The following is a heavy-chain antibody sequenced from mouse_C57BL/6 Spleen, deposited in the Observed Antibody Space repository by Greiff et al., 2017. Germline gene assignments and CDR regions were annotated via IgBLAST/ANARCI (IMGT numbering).Heavy chain of an antibody. J-gene: IGHJ4*01. Sequence: QVQLQQSGPELVKPGASVKISCKASGYSFTSYYIHWVKQRPGKGLEWIGWIYPGSGNTKYNEKFKGKATLTADTSSSTAYLQLSSLTSEDSAVYYCARGGITTVVAPYAMDYWGQGTSVTVSS. CDR2: IYPGSGNT. CDR3: ARGGITTVVAPYAMDY. D-gene: IGHD1-1*01. CDR1: GYSFTSYY. V-gene: IGHV1-66*01.